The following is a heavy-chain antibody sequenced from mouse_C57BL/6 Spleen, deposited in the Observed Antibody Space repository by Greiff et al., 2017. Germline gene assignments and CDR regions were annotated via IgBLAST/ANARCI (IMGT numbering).Heavy chain of an antibody. CDR3: ADGYSWFAY. J-gene: IGHJ3*01. D-gene: IGHD2-3*01. CDR1: GFTFSDYG. V-gene: IGHV5-17*01. CDR2: ISSGSSTF. Sequence: EVQLQESGGGLVKPGGSLKLSCAASGFTFSDYGMHWVRQAPEKGLEWVAYISSGSSTFYSADTVKGRVTISSDNAKNTLFLQMTSLRSEDTAMYYCADGYSWFAYWGQGTLVTVSA.